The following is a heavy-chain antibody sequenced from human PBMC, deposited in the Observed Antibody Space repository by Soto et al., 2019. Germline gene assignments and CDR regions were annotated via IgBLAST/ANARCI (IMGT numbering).Heavy chain of an antibody. CDR1: GGTFSSYA. CDR2: IIPIFGTA. Sequence: SVKVSCKASGGTFSSYAISWVRQAPGQGLEWMGGIIPIFGTANYAQKFQGRVTITADESTSTAYMELSSLRSEDTAVYYCARALTYCGGDCYSGMDDWGQGSLVTVSS. CDR3: ARALTYCGGDCYSGMDD. D-gene: IGHD2-21*02. V-gene: IGHV1-69*13. J-gene: IGHJ4*02.